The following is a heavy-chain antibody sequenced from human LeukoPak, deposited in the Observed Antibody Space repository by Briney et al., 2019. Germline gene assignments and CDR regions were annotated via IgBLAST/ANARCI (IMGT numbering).Heavy chain of an antibody. Sequence: ASVKVSCKASGYTFTTYAMNGVRQAPGEGLEWRGWINTDTGTPTYAQGLTGRFVFSLDTSVSTAYLQISSLKAEDPAVYYCAHTPGIYDSSGYYFSHWGQGTLVTVSS. CDR2: INTDTGTP. J-gene: IGHJ4*02. CDR1: GYTFTTYA. CDR3: AHTPGIYDSSGYYFSH. V-gene: IGHV7-4-1*02. D-gene: IGHD3-22*01.